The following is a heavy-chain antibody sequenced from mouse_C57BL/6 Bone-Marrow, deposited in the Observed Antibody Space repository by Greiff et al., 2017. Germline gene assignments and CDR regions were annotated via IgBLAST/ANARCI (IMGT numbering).Heavy chain of an antibody. V-gene: IGHV1-50*01. Sequence: QVQLQQPGAELVKPGASVKLSCKASGYTFTSYWMQWVKQRPGQGLEWIGEIDPSDSYTNYNQKFKGKATLTVDTSSSTAYMQLSSLTSADSAVYYCARRGGLDYWGQGTTLTVSS. CDR1: GYTFTSYW. CDR2: IDPSDSYT. J-gene: IGHJ2*01. CDR3: ARRGGLDY.